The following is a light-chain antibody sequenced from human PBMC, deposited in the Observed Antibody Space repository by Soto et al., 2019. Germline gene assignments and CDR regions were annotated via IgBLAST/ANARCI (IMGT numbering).Light chain of an antibody. CDR2: DVT. J-gene: IGLJ2*01. Sequence: QSALTQPASVSGSPGQSITISCTGTSSDIGVYDYVSWYQQYPGKAPKLIIYDVTKRPSGVPDRFSGSKSGNTASLTISGLQAEDEADYYCCSFAGLFGGGTKLTVL. CDR1: SSDIGVYDY. V-gene: IGLV2-14*03. CDR3: CSFAGL.